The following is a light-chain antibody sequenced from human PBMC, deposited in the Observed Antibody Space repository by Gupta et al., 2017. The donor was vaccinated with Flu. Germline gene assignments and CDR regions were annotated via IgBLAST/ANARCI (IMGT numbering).Light chain of an antibody. CDR3: DEGDTTNPQWV. V-gene: IGLV2-11*03. CDR1: GTYC. CDR2: DGI. Sequence: GTYCVQWYQGKPAKAPILIMYDGIPRPSGLSERFSGANSGTTATLTIRWVDAADDAESYCDEGDTTNPQWVFGGGTKLTVL. J-gene: IGLJ3*02.